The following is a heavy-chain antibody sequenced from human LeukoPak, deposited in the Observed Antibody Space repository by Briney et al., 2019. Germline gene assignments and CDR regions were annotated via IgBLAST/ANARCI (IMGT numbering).Heavy chain of an antibody. CDR3: ARGGYCSGGSCYNPFDY. J-gene: IGHJ4*02. Sequence: AXXKVSCKASGYTFTGYYMHWVRQAPGQGLEWMGRINPNSGGTNYAKKFEGRVTMNRETSNRTAYMELSRLRSDDTAVYYCARGGYCSGGSCYNPFDYWGQGTLVTVSS. D-gene: IGHD2-15*01. V-gene: IGHV1-2*06. CDR2: INPNSGGT. CDR1: GYTFTGYY.